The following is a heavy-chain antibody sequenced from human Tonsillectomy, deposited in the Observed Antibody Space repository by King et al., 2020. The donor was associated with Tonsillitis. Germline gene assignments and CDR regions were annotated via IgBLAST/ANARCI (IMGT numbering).Heavy chain of an antibody. D-gene: IGHD3-22*01. CDR1: GFTFSSYA. CDR2: ISYDGSNK. Sequence: VQLVESGGGVVQPGRSLRLSCAASGFTFSSYAMHWVRQAPGKGLEWVAIISYDGSNKYYADSVKGRFTISRDNSKNTLYLQMNSLKPEDTAVYYCARARHYYDSSGYYRGNWFDPWGQGTLVTVSS. V-gene: IGHV3-30-3*01. CDR3: ARARHYYDSSGYYRGNWFDP. J-gene: IGHJ5*02.